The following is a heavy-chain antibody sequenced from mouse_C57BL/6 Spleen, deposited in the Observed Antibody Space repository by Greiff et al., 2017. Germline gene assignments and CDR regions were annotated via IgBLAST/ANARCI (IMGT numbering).Heavy chain of an antibody. J-gene: IGHJ4*01. Sequence: QVQLQQSGAELVKPGASVKISCKASGYAFSSYWMNWVKQRPGKGLEWIGQIYPGDGDTNYNGKFKGKATLTADKSSSTASMQLNSLTSEDSAVYFWAREGDYDWYYYALDYWGQGTSVTVSA. D-gene: IGHD2-4*01. CDR3: AREGDYDWYYYALDY. CDR2: IYPGDGDT. CDR1: GYAFSSYW. V-gene: IGHV1-80*01.